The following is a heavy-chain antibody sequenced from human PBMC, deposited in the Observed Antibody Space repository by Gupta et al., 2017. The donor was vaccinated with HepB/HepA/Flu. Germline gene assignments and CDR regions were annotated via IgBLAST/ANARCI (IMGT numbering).Heavy chain of an antibody. D-gene: IGHD6-19*01. CDR2: RVETGVTT. J-gene: IGHJ4*02. CDR3: AKGGIGKAGREY. CDR1: AFTFSSYA. Sequence: EVQLLESGGGLAQPGGSLRLSCASSAFTFSSYAMSWVRQAPGNGLEWVSSRVETGVTTYVADSVKGRFTISRDNSKNTLYLQMNSLRAEDTARDYCAKGGIGKAGREYWGQGSPGTVAS. V-gene: IGHV3-23*01.